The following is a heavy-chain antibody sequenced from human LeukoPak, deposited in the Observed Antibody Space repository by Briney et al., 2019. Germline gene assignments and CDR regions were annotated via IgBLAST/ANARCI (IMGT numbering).Heavy chain of an antibody. CDR2: IYYSGST. D-gene: IGHD2-21*02. Sequence: PSETLSLTCTVSGDSINSSGYYWGWIRQPPGKGLEWIGSIYYSGSTYYNPSLKSRVTISVDTSKNQFSLKLSSVTAADTAVYYCQIVVVTMLDYWGQGTLVTVSS. J-gene: IGHJ4*02. CDR1: GDSINSSGYY. CDR3: QIVVVTMLDY. V-gene: IGHV4-39*01.